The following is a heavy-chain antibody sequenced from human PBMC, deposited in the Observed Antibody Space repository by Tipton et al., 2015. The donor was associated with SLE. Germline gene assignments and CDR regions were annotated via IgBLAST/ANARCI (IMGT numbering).Heavy chain of an antibody. J-gene: IGHJ4*02. V-gene: IGHV4-4*02. CDR1: GGSIRSSNW. CDR2: IHHSGST. D-gene: IGHD4-17*01. Sequence: TLSLTCAVSGGSIRSSNWWSWVRQPPGKGLEWIGEIHHSGSTNSNPSLKRRVTISVDKSKNQFSLKLSSVTVADTAVYYCAKDYNHDNADYNWGQGTLVIVSS. CDR3: AKDYNHDNADYN.